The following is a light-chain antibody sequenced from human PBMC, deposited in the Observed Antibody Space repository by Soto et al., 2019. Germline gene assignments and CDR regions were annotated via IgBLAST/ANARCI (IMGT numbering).Light chain of an antibody. V-gene: IGLV1-40*01. Sequence: QSVLTQPPSVSGAPGKWVTISSPGSRPNFGAGYDVHCYQQLPGTAPRLLISSHKNRPSGVPDRFLGSTTATSASLTIIGLQSADDDDYYCQSSDSCRSGSGVFGGGTKLTVL. CDR3: QSSDSCRSGSGV. J-gene: IGLJ3*02. CDR2: SHK. CDR1: RPNFGAGYD.